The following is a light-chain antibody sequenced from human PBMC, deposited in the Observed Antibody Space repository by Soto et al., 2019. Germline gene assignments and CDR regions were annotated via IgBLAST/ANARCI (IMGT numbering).Light chain of an antibody. Sequence: SYELTQPPSVSVSPGQTATMTCSGDNLGNKYACWYQQKPGQSPVMVMSQDNKRPSGIPERFSGSNSGNTATLTISGTQAMDEADYYCQAWDSRTYVFGTGTKVTVL. CDR2: QDN. CDR3: QAWDSRTYV. V-gene: IGLV3-1*01. CDR1: NLGNKY. J-gene: IGLJ1*01.